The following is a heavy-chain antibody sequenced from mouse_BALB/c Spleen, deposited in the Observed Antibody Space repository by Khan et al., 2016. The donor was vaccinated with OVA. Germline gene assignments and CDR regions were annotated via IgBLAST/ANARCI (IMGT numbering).Heavy chain of an antibody. D-gene: IGHD2-14*01. J-gene: IGHJ2*01. CDR3: AREAYRYDEYYFDY. V-gene: IGHV5-6-5*01. CDR1: GFTFSSYA. CDR2: ISSGGRT. Sequence: EVQRVESGGGSVKPGGSLNLSCAVSGFTFSSYAMSWVRQTPEQRLEWVASISSGGRTYYPDSVKGRFTISRDNARNILYLQMSSLRSEDMAMYFCAREAYRYDEYYFDYWGQGTTLTVSS.